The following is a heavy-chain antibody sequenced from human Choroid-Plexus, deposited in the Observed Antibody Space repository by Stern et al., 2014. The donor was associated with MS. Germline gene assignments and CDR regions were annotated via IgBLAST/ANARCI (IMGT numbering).Heavy chain of an antibody. Sequence: VQLVESGGGVAQPGRPLILTCAASGFTFSNFGMHWVRQAPGKGLEWVALISYDGSGKNYADSVKGRFTIFRDNSKNTLYMHMNSLRAEDTAVYYCAKDRQWSTYFFDYWGQGSLVTVSS. CDR3: AKDRQWSTYFFDY. J-gene: IGHJ4*02. D-gene: IGHD2-15*01. V-gene: IGHV3-30*18. CDR1: GFTFSNFG. CDR2: ISYDGSGK.